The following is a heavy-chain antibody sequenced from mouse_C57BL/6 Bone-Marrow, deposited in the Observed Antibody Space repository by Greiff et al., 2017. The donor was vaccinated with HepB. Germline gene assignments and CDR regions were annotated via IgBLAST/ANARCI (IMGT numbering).Heavy chain of an antibody. CDR3: ARHFAMDY. J-gene: IGHJ4*01. CDR2: IDPNSGGT. CDR1: GYTFTSYW. Sequence: QVQLQQPGAELVKPGASVKLSCKASGYTFTSYWMHWVKQRPGRGLEWIGRIDPNSGGTKNNEKFKSKATLTVDKPSSTAYIQVSSLTSEDSAVYYCARHFAMDYWGQGTSVTVSS. V-gene: IGHV1-72*01.